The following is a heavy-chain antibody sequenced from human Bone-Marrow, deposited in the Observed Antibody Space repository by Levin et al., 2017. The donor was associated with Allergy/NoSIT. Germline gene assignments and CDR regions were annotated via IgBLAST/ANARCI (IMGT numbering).Heavy chain of an antibody. J-gene: IGHJ4*02. CDR1: GGSISSSSYY. D-gene: IGHD5-12*01. CDR2: IYYSGST. Sequence: SETLSLTCTVSGGSISSSSYYWGWIRQPPGKGLEWIGCIYYSGSTYYNPSLNSRVTISVDTSKNQFSLKLSSVTAADTAVYYCVRVNIVATIYYFDYWGQGTLVTVSS. V-gene: IGHV4-39*01. CDR3: VRVNIVATIYYFDY.